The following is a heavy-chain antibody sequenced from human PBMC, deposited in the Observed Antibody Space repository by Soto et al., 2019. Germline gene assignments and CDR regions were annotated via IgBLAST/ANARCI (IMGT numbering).Heavy chain of an antibody. V-gene: IGHV1-8*01. D-gene: IGHD3-22*01. CDR1: GYTFTSYD. Sequence: GASVKVSCKASGYTFTSYDINWVRQATGQGLEWMGWMNPNSGNTGYAQKFQGRVTMTRNTSISTAYMELSSLRSEDTAVYYCARVGGGYQYYYYYYMDVWGKGTTVTAP. CDR3: ARVGGGYQYYYYYYMDV. CDR2: MNPNSGNT. J-gene: IGHJ6*03.